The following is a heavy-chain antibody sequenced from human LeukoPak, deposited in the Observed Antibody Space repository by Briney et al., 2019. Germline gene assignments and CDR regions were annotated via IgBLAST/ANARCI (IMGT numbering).Heavy chain of an antibody. V-gene: IGHV1-18*01. J-gene: IGHJ5*02. Sequence: ASVKVSCKASGYTFTSYGISWVRQAPGQGLEWMGWISAYNGSTNYAQKLQGRVTMTTDTSTSTAYMELRSLRSDDTAVYYCARENSEDFWSGYATQHNNWFDPWGQGTLVTVSS. CDR3: ARENSEDFWSGYATQHNNWFDP. D-gene: IGHD3-3*01. CDR1: GYTFTSYG. CDR2: ISAYNGST.